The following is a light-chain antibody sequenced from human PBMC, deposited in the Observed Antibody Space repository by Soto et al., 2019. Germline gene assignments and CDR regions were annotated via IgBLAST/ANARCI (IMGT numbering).Light chain of an antibody. J-gene: IGKJ1*01. Sequence: EIVLTQSPGTLSRSPGERATLSCGASQSVSKNYLAWYQQKPGQAPRLLIYDASNRATGIPARLSGSASGTEFTLTISSIEPEDFAVYYCQQRSNRPSFGQGTKVDI. V-gene: IGKV3-11*01. CDR1: QSVSKNY. CDR2: DAS. CDR3: QQRSNRPS.